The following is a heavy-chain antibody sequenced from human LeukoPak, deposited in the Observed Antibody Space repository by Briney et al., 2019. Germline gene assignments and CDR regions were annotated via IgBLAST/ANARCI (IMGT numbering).Heavy chain of an antibody. V-gene: IGHV3-30*02. CDR3: AKVRPLGGSSGWYYFDY. Sequence: GGSLRLSCAASGFTFSSYGMHWVRQAPGKGLEWVAFIRYDGSNKYYADSVKGRFTISRDNSKNTLYLQMNSLRAEDTAVYYCAKVRPLGGSSGWYYFDYWGQGTLVTVSS. CDR2: IRYDGSNK. J-gene: IGHJ4*02. CDR1: GFTFSSYG. D-gene: IGHD6-19*01.